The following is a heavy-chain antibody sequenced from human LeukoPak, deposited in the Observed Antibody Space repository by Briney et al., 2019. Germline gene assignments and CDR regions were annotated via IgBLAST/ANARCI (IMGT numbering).Heavy chain of an antibody. V-gene: IGHV4-59*08. CDR2: IYYSGST. J-gene: IGHJ6*02. CDR3: ASGFGGGDYYYYYGTDV. CDR1: GGSISSYY. Sequence: PSETLSLTCTVSGGSISSYYWSWIRQPPGKGLEWIGYIYYSGSTNYNPSLKSRVTISVDTSKNQFSLKLSSVTAADTAVYYCASGFGGGDYYYYYGTDVWGQGTTVTVSS. D-gene: IGHD3-16*01.